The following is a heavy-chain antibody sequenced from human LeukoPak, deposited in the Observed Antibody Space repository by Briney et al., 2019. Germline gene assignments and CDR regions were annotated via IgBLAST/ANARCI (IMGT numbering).Heavy chain of an antibody. V-gene: IGHV1-2*02. CDR1: GYTFTGYY. CDR3: ARVAEWLVREYYFDY. Sequence: ASVKVSCKASGYTFTGYYMHWVRQAPGQGLEWMGWINPNSGGTNYAQKFQGRVTMTRDTSISTAYMELSRLRSDDTAVYYCARVAEWLVREYYFDYWGQGTLVTASS. D-gene: IGHD6-19*01. CDR2: INPNSGGT. J-gene: IGHJ4*02.